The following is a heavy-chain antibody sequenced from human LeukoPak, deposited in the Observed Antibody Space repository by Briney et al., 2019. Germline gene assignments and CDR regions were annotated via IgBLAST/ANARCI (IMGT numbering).Heavy chain of an antibody. Sequence: PGGSLRLSCAASGFTFSSYWMSWVRQAPGKGLEWVANIKQDGSEKYYVDSVKGRFTISRDNAKNSLYLQMNSLRAEDTAVYYCARVDYDFWSGYYTGDLDYWGQGTLVTVSS. J-gene: IGHJ4*02. CDR2: IKQDGSEK. D-gene: IGHD3-3*01. CDR3: ARVDYDFWSGYYTGDLDY. V-gene: IGHV3-7*01. CDR1: GFTFSSYW.